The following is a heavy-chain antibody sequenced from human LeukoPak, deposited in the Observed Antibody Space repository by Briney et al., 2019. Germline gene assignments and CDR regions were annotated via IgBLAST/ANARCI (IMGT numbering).Heavy chain of an antibody. CDR1: GFTFSDHY. CDR2: MNRDGSEV. CDR3: ARGIDEWLYLNY. Sequence: GGSLRLSCAVSGFTFSDHYMDWVRQAPGKGPEFVATMNRDGSEVAYGNSVRGRFTISRDNAKNSLYLQMYSLRAEDTAVYYCARGIDEWLYLNYWGQGALVTVSS. V-gene: IGHV3-7*04. J-gene: IGHJ4*02. D-gene: IGHD3-3*01.